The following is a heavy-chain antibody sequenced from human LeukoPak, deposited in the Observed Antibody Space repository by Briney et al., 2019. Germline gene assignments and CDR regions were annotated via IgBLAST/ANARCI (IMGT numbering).Heavy chain of an antibody. CDR1: GGSISTHY. J-gene: IGHJ4*02. D-gene: IGHD3-3*02. V-gene: IGHV4-59*11. CDR2: IYNIWRS. CDR3: ARSSDIYYFDQ. Sequence: SETLSLTCTVSGGSISTHYWNWIRQAPGKGLEWLGYIYNIWRSNYSPSLRNRITMSLDTSTNQFSLKVSSLTAADTAVYYCARSSDIYYFDQWGQGTLVTVSS.